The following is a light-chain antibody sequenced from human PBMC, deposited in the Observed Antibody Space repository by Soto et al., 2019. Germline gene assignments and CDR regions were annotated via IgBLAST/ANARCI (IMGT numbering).Light chain of an antibody. Sequence: EIVLTQSPGTLSLSPGERATLSCRATQSVTSNYLAWYQQKPGQAPRLLIFDASSRATGIPDRFSGSGSGTDFTLTISRLEPEDFAVYYCQRYGSSPATFGQGTQLDIK. CDR1: QSVTSNY. V-gene: IGKV3-20*01. CDR2: DAS. J-gene: IGKJ1*01. CDR3: QRYGSSPAT.